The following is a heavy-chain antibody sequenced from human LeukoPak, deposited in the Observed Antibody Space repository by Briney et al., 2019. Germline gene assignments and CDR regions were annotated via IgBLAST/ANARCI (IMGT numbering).Heavy chain of an antibody. CDR2: NYYSGST. J-gene: IGHJ6*02. D-gene: IGHD5-18*01. CDR3: ARERGYSYGGRYYYYGMDA. Sequence: SETLSLTCTVSGGFFSSYYWSWIRQPPGKALEWIGYNYYSGSTNFNGFLKGRVTISVDKSKNPFLPELSSVTAADTAAYYCARERGYSYGGRYYYYGMDAWGHGTTVTVSS. CDR1: GGFFSSYY. V-gene: IGHV4-59*12.